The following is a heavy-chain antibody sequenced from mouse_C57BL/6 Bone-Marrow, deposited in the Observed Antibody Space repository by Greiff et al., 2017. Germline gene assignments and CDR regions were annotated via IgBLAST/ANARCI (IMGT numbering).Heavy chain of an antibody. CDR2: IYTRSGNT. D-gene: IGHD2-1*01. J-gene: IGHJ2*01. CDR3: ARAGGNYHNYYFDY. Sequence: QVQLKQSGAELARPGASVTLSCKASGYTFTSYGISWVKQSPGQGLEWIGEIYTRSGNTYSNEKFKGTATLTADKSYSTAYMELRSLTSEESTIYFCARAGGNYHNYYFDYWGQGTTLTVSS. V-gene: IGHV1-81*01. CDR1: GYTFTSYG.